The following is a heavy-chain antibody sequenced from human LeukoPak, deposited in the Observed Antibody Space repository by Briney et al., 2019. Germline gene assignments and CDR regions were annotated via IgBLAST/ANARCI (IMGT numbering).Heavy chain of an antibody. CDR3: WGFGELLQNDY. V-gene: IGHV3-7*01. Sequence: PGGSLRLSCAASGFTFSSYWMSWVRQAPGKGLEWVANIKQDGSEKYYVDSVKGRFTISRDNAKNSLYLQMNSLRAEDTAVYYCWGFGELLQNDYWGQGTLVTVSS. CDR1: GFTFSSYW. D-gene: IGHD3-10*01. J-gene: IGHJ4*02. CDR2: IKQDGSEK.